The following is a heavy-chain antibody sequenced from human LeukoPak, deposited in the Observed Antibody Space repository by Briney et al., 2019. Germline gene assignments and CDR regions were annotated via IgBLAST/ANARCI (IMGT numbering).Heavy chain of an antibody. V-gene: IGHV4-39*07. CDR2: GDYSGGT. CDR1: GDPLSSVTHY. J-gene: IGHJ4*02. Sequence: SETPSLTRTVSGDPLSSVTHYLAPIRPPPGKGLEWIASGDYSGGTYYNPSLESRVAISADMSKNQFSLKLTSVTGADTAVYYYARGRRYSGRPTPVDYWGQGTLVTVSS. CDR3: ARGRRYSGRPTPVDY. D-gene: IGHD1-26*01.